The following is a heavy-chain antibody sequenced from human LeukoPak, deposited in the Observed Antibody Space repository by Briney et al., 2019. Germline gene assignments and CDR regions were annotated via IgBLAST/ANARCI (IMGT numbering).Heavy chain of an antibody. CDR1: GGSISSSSYY. Sequence: SETLSLTCTVSGGSISSSSYYWGWIRQPPGKGLEWIGSIYYSGSTYYNPSLKSRVTISVDTSKNQFSLKLSSVTAADTAVYYCARNMVAATNWFDPWGQGTLVTVSS. D-gene: IGHD2-15*01. CDR3: ARNMVAATNWFDP. J-gene: IGHJ5*02. CDR2: IYYSGST. V-gene: IGHV4-39*01.